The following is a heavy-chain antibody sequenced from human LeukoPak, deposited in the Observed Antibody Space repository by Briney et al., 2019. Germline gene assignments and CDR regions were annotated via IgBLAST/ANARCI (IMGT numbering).Heavy chain of an antibody. Sequence: SVKVSCKASGGTFSSYAISWGRQAPGQGLEWMGGIIPIFGTANYAQKFQGKVTITTDESTSTAYMELSSLRSEDTAVYYCAREGSYSSSSDVFDYWGQGTLVTVSS. CDR3: AREGSYSSSSDVFDY. V-gene: IGHV1-69*05. J-gene: IGHJ4*02. CDR1: GGTFSSYA. CDR2: IIPIFGTA. D-gene: IGHD6-6*01.